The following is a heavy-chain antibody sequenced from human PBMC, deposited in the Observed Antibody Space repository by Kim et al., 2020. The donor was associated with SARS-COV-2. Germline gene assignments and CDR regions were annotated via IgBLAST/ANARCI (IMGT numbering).Heavy chain of an antibody. J-gene: IGHJ4*02. CDR2: IYYSGTT. Sequence: SETLSLTCTVSGASISSYYWSWIRKPPGKGLEWIGYIYYSGTTNYSPSLKSRVTVSLDTSKNQISLKLTSVTAAATAVYYCARVKSGSTLPSIDYSGQGT. D-gene: IGHD6-13*01. CDR3: ARVKSGSTLPSIDY. CDR1: GASISSYY. V-gene: IGHV4-59*01.